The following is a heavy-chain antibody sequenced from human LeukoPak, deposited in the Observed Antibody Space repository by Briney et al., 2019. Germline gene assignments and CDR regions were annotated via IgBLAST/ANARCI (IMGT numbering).Heavy chain of an antibody. J-gene: IGHJ5*02. CDR1: GGSISSYY. CDR2: IYYSGST. Sequence: PSETLSLTCTVSGGSISSYYWSWIRQPPGKGLEWIGYIYYSGSTNYNPSLKSRVTISVDTSKNQFSLKLSSVSAADTAVYYCARGGPGFITPWGQGTLVTVSS. V-gene: IGHV4-59*08. D-gene: IGHD3-22*01. CDR3: ARGGPGFITP.